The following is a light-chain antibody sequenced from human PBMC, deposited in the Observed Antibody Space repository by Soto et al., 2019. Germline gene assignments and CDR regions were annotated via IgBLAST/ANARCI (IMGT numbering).Light chain of an antibody. CDR3: QQYFDWRT. Sequence: EIVMTQSPATLSVSPGDRVTLSCRASQSVSSNLAWYQQKPGQPPRLLIYGASTRATGIPDTFSGSGSGTGFSLTISSLQSEDFAVYYCQQYFDWRTFGQGTRVEIK. V-gene: IGKV3D-15*01. CDR1: QSVSSN. CDR2: GAS. J-gene: IGKJ1*01.